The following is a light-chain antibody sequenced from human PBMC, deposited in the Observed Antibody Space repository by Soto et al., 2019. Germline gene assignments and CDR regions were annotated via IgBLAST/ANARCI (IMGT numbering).Light chain of an antibody. V-gene: IGKV1-39*01. CDR1: QSIVTY. Sequence: DIQMTQSPSSLSASFGDRVTITWRASQSIVTYLNWYLQKPGKAPKLLIYAASNLQGGVPSRFSGSGSGTDFTLTISSLQTEDFATYYCQHYNSYSEAFGQGTKVDIK. J-gene: IGKJ1*01. CDR3: QHYNSYSEA. CDR2: AAS.